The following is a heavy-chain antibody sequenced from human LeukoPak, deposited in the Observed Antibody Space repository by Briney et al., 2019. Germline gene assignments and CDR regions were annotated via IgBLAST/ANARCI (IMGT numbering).Heavy chain of an antibody. CDR3: ARAKPKDMVRGLIMRRESRYYFDY. V-gene: IGHV3-53*01. D-gene: IGHD3-10*01. Sequence: GGSLRLSCAASGFTVSSNYMSWVRQAPGKGLEWVSVIYSGGSTYYADSVKGRFTISRDNSKSTLYIQMNSLRAEDTAVYYCARAKPKDMVRGLIMRRESRYYFDYWGQGALVTVSS. CDR1: GFTVSSNY. CDR2: IYSGGST. J-gene: IGHJ4*02.